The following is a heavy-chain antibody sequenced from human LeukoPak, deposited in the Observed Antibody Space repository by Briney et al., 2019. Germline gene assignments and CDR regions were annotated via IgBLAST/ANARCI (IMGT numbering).Heavy chain of an antibody. D-gene: IGHD6-19*01. V-gene: IGHV3-30-3*01. CDR2: ISYDGSNK. CDR1: GFTFSSYA. Sequence: PGRSLRLSCAASGFTFSSYAMHWVRQAPGKGLEWVAVISYDGSNKYYADSVKGRFTISRDNSKNTLYLQMNSLRAEDTAVYYCARGLAVAGYYFDYWGQGTLVTVSS. J-gene: IGHJ4*02. CDR3: ARGLAVAGYYFDY.